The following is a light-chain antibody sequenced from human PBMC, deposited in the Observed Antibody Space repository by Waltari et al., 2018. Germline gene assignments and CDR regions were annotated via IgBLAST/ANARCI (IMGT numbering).Light chain of an antibody. CDR3: CSYAGSSTHVV. J-gene: IGLJ2*01. V-gene: IGLV2-23*02. CDR2: EVS. CDR1: SRDVGSYNL. Sequence: QSALTQPASVSGSPGQSITIPCTGTSRDVGSYNLVSWYQQHPGKAPKLMIYEVSKRPSGVSNRFSGSKSGNTASLTISGLQAEDEADYYCCSYAGSSTHVVFGGGTKLTVL.